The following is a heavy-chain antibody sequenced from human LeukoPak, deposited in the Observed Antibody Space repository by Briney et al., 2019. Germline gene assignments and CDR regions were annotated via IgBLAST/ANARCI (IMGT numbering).Heavy chain of an antibody. CDR3: AKEEVTVTLDY. D-gene: IGHD4-17*01. CDR1: GFTFSSYG. J-gene: IGHJ4*02. CDR2: ISYDGSNK. Sequence: GGSLRLSCAASGFTFSSYGMHWVRQAPGKGLEWVAVISYDGSNKYYADSVKGRFTISRDNSKNTLYLQMNSLRAEDTAVYYCAKEEVTVTLDYWGQGTLVTVSS. V-gene: IGHV3-30*18.